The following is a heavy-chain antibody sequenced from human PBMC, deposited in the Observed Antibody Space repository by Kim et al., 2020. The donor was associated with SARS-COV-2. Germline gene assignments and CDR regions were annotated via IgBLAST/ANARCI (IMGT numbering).Heavy chain of an antibody. V-gene: IGHV4-39*01. CDR1: GGSISSSSYY. D-gene: IGHD2-15*01. J-gene: IGHJ5*02. Sequence: SETLSLTCTVSGGSISSSSYYWGWIRQPPGKGLEWIGSIYYSGSTYYNPSLKSRVTISVDTSKNQFSLKLSSVTAADTAVYYCARQKVRVGIVVVVAATLDPWGQGTLVTVSS. CDR3: ARQKVRVGIVVVVAATLDP. CDR2: IYYSGST.